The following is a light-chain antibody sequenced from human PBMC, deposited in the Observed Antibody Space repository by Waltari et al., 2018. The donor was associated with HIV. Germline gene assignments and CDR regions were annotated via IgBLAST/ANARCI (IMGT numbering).Light chain of an antibody. CDR3: QSYDRSLSGYVV. J-gene: IGLJ2*01. CDR2: GNS. Sequence: QSLLTQPHSVSGAPGQRVTISCTGSSSNIGAGFDVHWYQQLPGTVPKLLIYGNSNRPSGVPHRFSGSKSGTSASLAITGLQAEDEADYYCQSYDRSLSGYVVFGGGTKLTVL. V-gene: IGLV1-40*01. CDR1: SSNIGAGFD.